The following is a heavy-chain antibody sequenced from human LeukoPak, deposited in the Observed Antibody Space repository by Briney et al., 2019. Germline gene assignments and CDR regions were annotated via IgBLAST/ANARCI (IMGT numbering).Heavy chain of an antibody. V-gene: IGHV4-61*02. CDR2: IYTSGST. J-gene: IGHJ5*02. CDR3: ARHPTGRYWFDL. D-gene: IGHD3-10*01. Sequence: SETLSLTCTVSGGSISSGSYYWSWIRQPAGKGLEWIGRIYTSGSTNYNPSLKSRVTISVDTSKNQFSLKLSSVTAADTAVYYCARHPTGRYWFDLWGQGTLVTVSS. CDR1: GGSISSGSYY.